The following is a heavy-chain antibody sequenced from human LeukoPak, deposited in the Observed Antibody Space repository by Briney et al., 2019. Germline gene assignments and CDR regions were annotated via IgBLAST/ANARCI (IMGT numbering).Heavy chain of an antibody. Sequence: PGGSLRLSCAASGFTFSSYSMNWVRQAPGKGLEWVSSISSSSSYIYYADSVKGRFTISRDNAKNSLYLQMNSLRAEDTAVYYCARDVRIPAAPFDYWGQGTLVTVSS. V-gene: IGHV3-21*01. CDR3: ARDVRIPAAPFDY. CDR2: ISSSSSYI. J-gene: IGHJ4*02. D-gene: IGHD2-2*01. CDR1: GFTFSSYS.